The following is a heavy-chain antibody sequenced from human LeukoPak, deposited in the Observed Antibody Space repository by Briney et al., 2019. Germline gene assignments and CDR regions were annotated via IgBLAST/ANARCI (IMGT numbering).Heavy chain of an antibody. J-gene: IGHJ4*02. CDR1: SGSISSYY. CDR3: ARGHYYGSGSYFGYFDY. D-gene: IGHD3-10*01. CDR2: IYYSGST. Sequence: PSETLSLTCTVSSGSISSYYWSWIRQPPGKGLEWIGYIYYSGSTNYNPSLKSRVTISVDTSKNQFSLKLSSVTAADTAVYYCARGHYYGSGSYFGYFDYWGQGTLVTVSS. V-gene: IGHV4-59*01.